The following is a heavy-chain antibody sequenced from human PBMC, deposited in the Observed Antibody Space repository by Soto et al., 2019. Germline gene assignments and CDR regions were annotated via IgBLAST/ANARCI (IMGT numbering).Heavy chain of an antibody. J-gene: IGHJ4*02. CDR3: ARASSSRYSGYYFDY. Sequence: PSETLSLTCAVSGGSISSGGYSWSWIRRPPGKGLEWIGYIYHSGSTYYNPSLKSRVTISVDRSKNQFSLKLSSVTAADTAVYYCARASSSRYSGYYFDYWGQGTLVTVSS. CDR2: IYHSGST. CDR1: GGSISSGGYS. D-gene: IGHD5-12*01. V-gene: IGHV4-30-2*01.